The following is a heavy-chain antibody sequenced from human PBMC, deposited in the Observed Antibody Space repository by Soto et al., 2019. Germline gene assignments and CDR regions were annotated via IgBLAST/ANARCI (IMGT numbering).Heavy chain of an antibody. D-gene: IGHD6-6*01. Sequence: GGSLRLSCAASGFTFSSYAMSWVRQAPGKGLEWVSAISGSGGSTYYADSVKGRFTISRDNSKNTLYLQMNSLRAEDTAVYYCAKALSLYSSPSDAFDIWGQGTMVTVSS. CDR2: ISGSGGST. V-gene: IGHV3-23*01. J-gene: IGHJ3*02. CDR3: AKALSLYSSPSDAFDI. CDR1: GFTFSSYA.